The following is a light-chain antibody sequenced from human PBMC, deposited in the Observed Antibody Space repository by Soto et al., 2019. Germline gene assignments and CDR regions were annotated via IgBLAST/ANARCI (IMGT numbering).Light chain of an antibody. CDR1: QGIRND. CDR2: AAS. V-gene: IGKV1-6*01. CDR3: LQDYNFPWT. J-gene: IGKJ1*01. Sequence: AIQMTQSPSSLSASVGDRVTITCRASQGIRNDLGWYQQKPGKAPKLLIYAASSLQSGVPSRFSGSGSGTDFPLTLRSLQPEDFATYYCLQDYNFPWTVGQGTKVEIK.